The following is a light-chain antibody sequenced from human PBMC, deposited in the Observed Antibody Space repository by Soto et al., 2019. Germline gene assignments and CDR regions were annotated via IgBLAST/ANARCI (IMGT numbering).Light chain of an antibody. J-gene: IGKJ5*01. V-gene: IGKV1-16*01. CDR1: HGISTF. Sequence: DIQMTQSPASLSASLGDRVTITCRASHGISTFLAWFQQKPGKAPKTLIYAASSLHSGVPSRFSGSGSGTDFTLTISSLQPEDFATYYCQHYDGYPQIFGQGPRREMK. CDR2: AAS. CDR3: QHYDGYPQI.